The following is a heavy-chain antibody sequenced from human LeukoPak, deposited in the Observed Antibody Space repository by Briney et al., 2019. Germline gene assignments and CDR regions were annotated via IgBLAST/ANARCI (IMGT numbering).Heavy chain of an antibody. D-gene: IGHD3-16*01. V-gene: IGHV3-30*02. CDR1: GFRFSTYG. CDR3: AKDLSMITDFDY. Sequence: PGGSLRLSCATSGFRFSTYGMHWVRQAPGKGLEWVAFIGHYGSNQHYADSVKGRFTISRDNSKNTLYLQMNSLRVEDTAVYYCAKDLSMITDFDYWGQGTLVSVSS. CDR2: IGHYGSNQ. J-gene: IGHJ4*02.